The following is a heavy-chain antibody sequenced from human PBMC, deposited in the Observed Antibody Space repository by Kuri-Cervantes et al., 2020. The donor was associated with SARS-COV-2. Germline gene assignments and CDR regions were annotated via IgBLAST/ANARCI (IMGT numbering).Heavy chain of an antibody. J-gene: IGHJ4*02. V-gene: IGHV4-38-2*02. CDR2: IYYSGST. Sequence: SETLSLTSTVSGYSISSVYYWGWIRQPPGKGLEWIGSIYYSGSTYYNPSLKSRVTISVDTSKNQFSLKLSSVTAADTAVYYCARDLDDFWSGYPLDYWGQGTLVTVSS. CDR1: GYSISSVYY. D-gene: IGHD3-3*01. CDR3: ARDLDDFWSGYPLDY.